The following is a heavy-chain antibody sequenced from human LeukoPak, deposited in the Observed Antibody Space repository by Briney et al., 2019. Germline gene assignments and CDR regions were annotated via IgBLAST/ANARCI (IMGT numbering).Heavy chain of an antibody. CDR2: IYYSGST. CDR3: ARLQPPFDLGDYLDY. D-gene: IGHD3-9*01. J-gene: IGHJ4*02. Sequence: SETLSLTCTVSGGSISSSSYYWGWIRQPPGKGLEWIGSIYYSGSTYYNPSLKSRVTISVDTSKNQFSLKLSSVTAADTAVYYCARLQPPFDLGDYLDYWGQGTLVTVSS. CDR1: GGSISSSSYY. V-gene: IGHV4-39*01.